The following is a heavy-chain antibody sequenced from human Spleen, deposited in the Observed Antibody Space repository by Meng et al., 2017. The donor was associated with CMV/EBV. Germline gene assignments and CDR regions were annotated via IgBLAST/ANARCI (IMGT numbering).Heavy chain of an antibody. CDR2: TYYRSKWYN. D-gene: IGHD3-16*01. CDR1: GDIVSSNSAA. Sequence: QTLSLTCAISGDIVSSNSAAWNWIRQSPSRGLEWLGRTYYRSKWYNDYAVSVKSRIIINADTTKNQFYLQLNSVTPEDTAVYYCARDELRLGQFNPFDIWGQGTMVTVSS. V-gene: IGHV6-1*01. J-gene: IGHJ3*02. CDR3: ARDELRLGQFNPFDI.